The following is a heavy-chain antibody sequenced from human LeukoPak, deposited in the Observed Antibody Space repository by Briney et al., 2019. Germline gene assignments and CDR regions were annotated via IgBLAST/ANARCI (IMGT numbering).Heavy chain of an antibody. CDR3: GRDSRGPES. CDR2: INHSGST. D-gene: IGHD3-22*01. J-gene: IGHJ5*02. CDR1: GGTISHYN. Sequence: SETLSLTCAVYGGTISHYNWSWIRQSPGKGLECIGEINHSGSTNYNPSLKSRVTISVDTSKNQISLRLNSVTAADTAVYYCGRDSRGPESWGQGTLVTVSS. V-gene: IGHV4-34*01.